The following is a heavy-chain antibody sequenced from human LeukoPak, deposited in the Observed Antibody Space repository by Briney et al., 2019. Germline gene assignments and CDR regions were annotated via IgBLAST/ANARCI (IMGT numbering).Heavy chain of an antibody. CDR3: ARDPSFTAGYFDY. CDR2: IYYSGST. J-gene: IGHJ4*02. Sequence: SATLSLTCTVSGGSITSYYWSWIRQPPGKGLEWVGYIYYSGSTNYNPSLKSRVTISVDTSKNQFSLKLSSVTAADTAVYYCARDPSFTAGYFDYWGQGTLVTVSS. V-gene: IGHV4-59*01. CDR1: GGSITSYY. D-gene: IGHD3-16*01.